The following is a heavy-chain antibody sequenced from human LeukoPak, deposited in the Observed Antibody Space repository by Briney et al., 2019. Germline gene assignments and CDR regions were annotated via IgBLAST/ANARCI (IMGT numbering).Heavy chain of an antibody. CDR3: ARHRSAVEMATTLFGY. J-gene: IGHJ4*02. CDR1: GGSISSNIYY. Sequence: SETLSLTCTVSGGSISSNIYYWGWIRQPPGKGLEWIGSIYYSGRTYHNPSLKSRVTISVDTSKNQFPLKLRSVTAADTAVYYCARHRSAVEMATTLFGYWGQGTLVTVSS. CDR2: IYYSGRT. V-gene: IGHV4-39*01. D-gene: IGHD5-24*01.